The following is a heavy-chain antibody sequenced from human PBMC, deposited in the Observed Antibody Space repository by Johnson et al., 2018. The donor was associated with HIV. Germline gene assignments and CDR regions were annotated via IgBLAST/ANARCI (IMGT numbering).Heavy chain of an antibody. CDR2: ISYDGSKK. V-gene: IGHV3-30*18. CDR3: AKDMRQWELLDAFDI. J-gene: IGHJ3*02. CDR1: GFTFSSYG. D-gene: IGHD1-26*01. Sequence: QVQLVESGGGVVQPGRSLRLSCAASGFTFSSYGMHWVRQAPGKGLEWVAVISYDGSKKYYADSVKGRFTISRDNSKNTLYLQMNSLRAEDTAVYYCAKDMRQWELLDAFDIWGQGTMVTVSS.